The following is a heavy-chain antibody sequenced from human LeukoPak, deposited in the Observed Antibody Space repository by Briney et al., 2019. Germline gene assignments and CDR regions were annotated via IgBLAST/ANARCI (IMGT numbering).Heavy chain of an antibody. CDR2: IWYDGSNK. CDR3: AKDQKELRYFEWSCDY. Sequence: GGSLRLSCAASGFTFSSYGMHWVRQAPGKGLEWVAVIWYDGSNKYYADSVKGRFTISRDNSKNTLYLQMNSLRAEDTTVYYCAKDQKELRYFEWSCDYWGQGTLVTVSS. D-gene: IGHD3-9*01. V-gene: IGHV3-30*02. CDR1: GFTFSSYG. J-gene: IGHJ4*02.